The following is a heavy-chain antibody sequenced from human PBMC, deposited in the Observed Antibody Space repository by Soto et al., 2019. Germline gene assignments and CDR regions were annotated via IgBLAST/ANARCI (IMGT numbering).Heavy chain of an antibody. V-gene: IGHV3-21*01. CDR3: ARDRVSASYYYYYGMDV. CDR1: GFTLSSYS. J-gene: IGHJ6*02. CDR2: ISSSSSYI. Sequence: EVQLVESGGGLLKAGGSLRLSCAASGFTLSSYSMNWVRQAPGKGLEWVSSISSSSSYIYYADSVKGRFTISRDNAKNSLYLQMNSLRAEDTAVYYCARDRVSASYYYYYGMDVWGQGTTVTVSS. D-gene: IGHD2-8*01.